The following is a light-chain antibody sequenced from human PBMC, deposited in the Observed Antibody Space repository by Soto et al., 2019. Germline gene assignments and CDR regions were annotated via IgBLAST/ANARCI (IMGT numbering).Light chain of an antibody. CDR1: SSNIGGNS. J-gene: IGLJ1*01. Sequence: QSVMTQPPSVSAAPGQKVTISCSGSSSNIGGNSVSWYQQLPGTAPKLLIYDDNKRPSGIPDRFSGSKSGTSATLGITGFQTGDEADYYCQSSDSSLSDYYVFGTGTKVTVL. CDR3: QSSDSSLSDYYV. V-gene: IGLV1-51*01. CDR2: DDN.